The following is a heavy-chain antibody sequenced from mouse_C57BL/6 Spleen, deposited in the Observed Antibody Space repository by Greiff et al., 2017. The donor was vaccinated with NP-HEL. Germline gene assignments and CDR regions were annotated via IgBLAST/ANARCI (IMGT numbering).Heavy chain of an antibody. Sequence: QVQLQQPGAELVRPGSSVKLSCKASGYTFTSYWMDWVKQRPGQGLEWIGNIYPSDSETHYNQKFKDKATLTVDKSSSTAYMQLSSLTSEDSAVYYCAREGRFDYDEGYYAMDYWGQGTSVTVSS. J-gene: IGHJ4*01. CDR2: IYPSDSET. V-gene: IGHV1-61*01. CDR1: GYTFTSYW. CDR3: AREGRFDYDEGYYAMDY. D-gene: IGHD2-4*01.